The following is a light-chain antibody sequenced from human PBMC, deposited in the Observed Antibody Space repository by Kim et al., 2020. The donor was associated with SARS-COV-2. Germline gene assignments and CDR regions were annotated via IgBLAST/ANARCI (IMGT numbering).Light chain of an antibody. V-gene: IGKV3-20*01. J-gene: IGKJ2*01. CDR1: KSVSSSY. CDR3: HQYGSLPYT. CDR2: DAS. Sequence: LSPGERATLSCRASKSVSSSYLAWYQQKSGQTPRLLVYDASSRATGIPDRFSGSGSGTEFTLIISRLEPEDFAVYYCHQYGSLPYTFGQGTKLEI.